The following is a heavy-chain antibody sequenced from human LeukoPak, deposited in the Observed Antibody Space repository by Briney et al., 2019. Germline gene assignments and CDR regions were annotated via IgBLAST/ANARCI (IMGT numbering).Heavy chain of an antibody. CDR1: GYTLTELS. CDR2: FNPEDGET. CDR3: ATGGGGVVTQEGFDY. J-gene: IGHJ4*02. Sequence: ASVKVSCKVSGYTLTELSMHWVRQAPGKGLEWVGGFNPEDGETIYAQKFQGRVTMTEDTSTDTAYMELSSLRSEDTAVYYCATGGGGVVTQEGFDYWGQGTLVTVSS. D-gene: IGHD4-23*01. V-gene: IGHV1-24*01.